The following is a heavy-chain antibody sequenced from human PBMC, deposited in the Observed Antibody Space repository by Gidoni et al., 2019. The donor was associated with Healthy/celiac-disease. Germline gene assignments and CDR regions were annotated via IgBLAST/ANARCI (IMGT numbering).Heavy chain of an antibody. V-gene: IGHV3-33*01. CDR2: IWYDGSNK. D-gene: IGHD5-18*01. CDR3: AREKIHSDAFDI. Sequence: EWVAVIWYDGSNKYYADSVKGRFTISGDNSKNTLYLQMNSLRAEDTAVYYCAREKIHSDAFDIWGQGTMVTVSS. J-gene: IGHJ3*02.